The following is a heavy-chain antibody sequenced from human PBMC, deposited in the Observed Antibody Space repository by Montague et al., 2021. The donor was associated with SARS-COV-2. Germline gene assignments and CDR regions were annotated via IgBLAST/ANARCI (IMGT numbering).Heavy chain of an antibody. V-gene: IGHV3-48*03. CDR3: ARDRDWDDWCGMDV. CDR1: GFIFSSYE. Sequence: RSLSWAASGFIFSSYEMNWVRQAPGKGLEWISYISSSGGGSTKHYTDSVKGRFTISRDNAKNSLYLQMNSLRVEDTAVYYCARDRDWDDWCGMDVWGQGTTVTVSS. J-gene: IGHJ6*02. D-gene: IGHD2-21*01. CDR2: ISSSGGGSTK.